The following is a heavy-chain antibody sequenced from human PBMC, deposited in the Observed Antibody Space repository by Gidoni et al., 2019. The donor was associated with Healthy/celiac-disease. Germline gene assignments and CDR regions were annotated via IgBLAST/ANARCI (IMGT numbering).Heavy chain of an antibody. V-gene: IGHV4-34*01. CDR3: ARGRDRGSYGYY. Sequence: QVQLQQWGAGLLKPSETLSLTCAVYGGSFSGYYWSWIRQPPGKGLEWIGEINHSGSTNSNPSRKSRVTISVDTSKNQFSLKLSSVTAADTAVYYCARGRDRGSYGYYWGQGTLVTVSS. CDR1: GGSFSGYY. CDR2: INHSGST. J-gene: IGHJ4*02. D-gene: IGHD1-26*01.